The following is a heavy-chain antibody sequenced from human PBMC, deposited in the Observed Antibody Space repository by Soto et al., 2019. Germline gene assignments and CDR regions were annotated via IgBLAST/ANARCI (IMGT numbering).Heavy chain of an antibody. D-gene: IGHD6-13*01. J-gene: IGHJ4*02. CDR1: GFTFKHNA. CDR3: AREGIAESGPNFYDF. CDR2: ISFDGSTK. Sequence: QAQLVESGGGVVQPGRSLTIFCTASGFTFKHNAMHWIRQAPAKGLEWVADISFDGSTKNYADSVKGRFTISRDNSKNTLSLQMRALKGEDTATYYCAREGIAESGPNFYDFWGQGTLVAGSS. V-gene: IGHV3-30-3*01.